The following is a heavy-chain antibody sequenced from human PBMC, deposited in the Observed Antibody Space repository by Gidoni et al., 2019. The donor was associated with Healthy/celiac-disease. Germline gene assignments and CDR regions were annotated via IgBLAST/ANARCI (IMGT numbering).Heavy chain of an antibody. CDR3: AKLGDLLSGDYVWGSYRFSVDY. J-gene: IGHJ4*02. CDR2: ISYDGSNK. Sequence: QVQLVESGGGVVQPGRSLRPPCAAPGFTFSRHGRPWVRQAPGKGPEWVAVISYDGSNKYYADSVKGRFTISRDNSKNTLYLQMNSLRAEDTAVYYCAKLGDLLSGDYVWGSYRFSVDYWGQGTLVTVSS. CDR1: GFTFSRHG. D-gene: IGHD3-16*02. V-gene: IGHV3-30*18.